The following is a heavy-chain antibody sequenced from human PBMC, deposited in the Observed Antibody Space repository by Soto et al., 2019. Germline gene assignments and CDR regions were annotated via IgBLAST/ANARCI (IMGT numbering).Heavy chain of an antibody. J-gene: IGHJ6*02. Sequence: PSETLSLTCAVYGGSFSGYYWSWIRQPPGKGLEWIGEINHSGSTNYNPSLKSRVTISVDTSKNQFSLKLSAVTAADTAVYYCERGFLWLRFSYYYDYYGMDVWGQGTTVTVSS. CDR1: GGSFSGYY. CDR3: ERGFLWLRFSYYYDYYGMDV. V-gene: IGHV4-34*01. CDR2: INHSGST. D-gene: IGHD5-12*01.